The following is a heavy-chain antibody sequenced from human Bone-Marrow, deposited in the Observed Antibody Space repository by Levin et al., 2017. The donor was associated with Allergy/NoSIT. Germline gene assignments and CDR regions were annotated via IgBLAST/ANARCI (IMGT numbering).Heavy chain of an antibody. J-gene: IGHJ4*02. D-gene: IGHD3-16*02. Sequence: SQSLSLTCTVSGGSISSDNWSWIRQPPGKGLEWIGYIYDTGNTNYNPSLKSRVTLSVDTSKNQFSLKLSSVTPADTAVYYCARFVWGSYRGFDYWGQGTLVTVSS. V-gene: IGHV4-59*01. CDR3: ARFVWGSYRGFDY. CDR2: IYDTGNT. CDR1: GGSISSDN.